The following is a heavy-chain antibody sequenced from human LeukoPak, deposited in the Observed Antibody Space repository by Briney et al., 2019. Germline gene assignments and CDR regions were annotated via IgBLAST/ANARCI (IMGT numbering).Heavy chain of an antibody. J-gene: IGHJ6*02. V-gene: IGHV3-21*04. CDR2: ISSSSSYI. Sequence: PGGSLRLSCAASGFTFSSYSMNWVRQAPGKGLEWVSSISSSSSYIYYADSVKGRFTISRDNAKNSLYLQMNSLRAEDTALYYCAKAYYDSMYYGMDVWGQRTTVTVSS. CDR3: AKAYYDSMYYGMDV. D-gene: IGHD3-22*01. CDR1: GFTFSSYS.